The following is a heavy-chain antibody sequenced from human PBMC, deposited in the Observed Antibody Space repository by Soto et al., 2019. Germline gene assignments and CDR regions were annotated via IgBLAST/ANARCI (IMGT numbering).Heavy chain of an antibody. CDR3: ARVNYGSGSYYSSYFDY. Sequence: LSLTCAVSGYSISSGYYWGWIRQPPGKGLEWIGSIYHSGSTYYNPSLKSRVTISVDTSKNQFSLKLSSVTAADTAVYYCARVNYGSGSYYSSYFDYWGQGTQVTVSS. V-gene: IGHV4-38-2*01. CDR1: GYSISSGYY. J-gene: IGHJ4*02. CDR2: IYHSGST. D-gene: IGHD3-10*01.